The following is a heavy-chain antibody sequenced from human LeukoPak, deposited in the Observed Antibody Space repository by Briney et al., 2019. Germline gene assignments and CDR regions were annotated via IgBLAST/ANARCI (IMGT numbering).Heavy chain of an antibody. Sequence: GGALRLSFSASGSPFSSYAMSWVRRAPGKGGEWGSAISGSGGSTYYADSVKGRFTISRDNSKNTLYLQMNSLRAEDTAVYYCAKEGTIVERHFDYWGQGTLVTVSS. D-gene: IGHD1-1*01. J-gene: IGHJ4*02. V-gene: IGHV3-23*01. CDR3: AKEGTIVERHFDY. CDR2: ISGSGGST. CDR1: GSPFSSYA.